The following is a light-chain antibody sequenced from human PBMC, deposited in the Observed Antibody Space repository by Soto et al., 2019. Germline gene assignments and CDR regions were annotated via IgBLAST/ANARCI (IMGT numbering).Light chain of an antibody. Sequence: DIQMTQSPSSVSASVGDTVTITCRASQCLKFLAWYQQKPGKAPRLLIYEATNLQSGVPSRFSGSGSGTEFTLTISSLQPEDFTTYYCQQSYSTPWTIGQGTKVEIK. CDR2: EAT. CDR3: QQSYSTPWT. V-gene: IGKV1-12*01. J-gene: IGKJ1*01. CDR1: QCLKF.